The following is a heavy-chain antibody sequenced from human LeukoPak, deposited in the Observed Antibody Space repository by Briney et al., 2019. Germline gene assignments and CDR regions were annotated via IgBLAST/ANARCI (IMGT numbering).Heavy chain of an antibody. V-gene: IGHV1-2*04. Sequence: ASVKVSCKASGYTFTTHDINWVRQAPGQGLEWMGWINPNSGGTNYAQKFQGWVTMTRDTSISTAYMELSRLRSDDTAVYYCATQNRGDAFDIWGQGTMVTVSS. J-gene: IGHJ3*02. D-gene: IGHD2/OR15-2a*01. CDR3: ATQNRGDAFDI. CDR1: GYTFTTHD. CDR2: INPNSGGT.